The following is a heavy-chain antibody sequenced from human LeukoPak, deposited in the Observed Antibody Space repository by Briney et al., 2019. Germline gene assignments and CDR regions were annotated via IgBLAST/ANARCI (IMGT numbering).Heavy chain of an antibody. CDR2: IIPIFGTA. CDR1: GGTFSSYA. Sequence: SAKVFCRASGGTFSSYAISWVRQAPGQGLEWMGGIIPIFGTANYAQKFQGRVTITADESTSTAYMELSSLRSEDTAVDYHARETEDDAIFGVVFGPLDYWGQGTLVTVSS. D-gene: IGHD3-3*01. J-gene: IGHJ4*02. CDR3: ARETEDDAIFGVVFGPLDY. V-gene: IGHV1-69*01.